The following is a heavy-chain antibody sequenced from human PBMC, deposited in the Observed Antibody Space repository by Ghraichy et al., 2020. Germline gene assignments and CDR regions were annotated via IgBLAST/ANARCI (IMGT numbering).Heavy chain of an antibody. CDR1: GFSLSTSGVG. CDR3: ALLSSSWYAGY. J-gene: IGHJ4*02. Sequence: SGPTLVKPTQTLTLTCTFSGFSLSTSGVGVGWIRQPPGKALEWLALIYWNDDKRYSPSLKSRLTITKDTSKNQVVLTMTNMDPVDTATYYCALLSSSWYAGYWGQGTLVTVSS. V-gene: IGHV2-5*01. CDR2: IYWNDDK. D-gene: IGHD6-13*01.